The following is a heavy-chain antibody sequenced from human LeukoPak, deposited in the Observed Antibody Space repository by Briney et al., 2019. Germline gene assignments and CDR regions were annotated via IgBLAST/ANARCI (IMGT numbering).Heavy chain of an antibody. D-gene: IGHD4-17*01. Sequence: SETLSLTCTVSVGSISSYYWSWIRQPPGKGLEWIGYIYYSGSTNYNPSLKSRVTISVDTSKNQFSLKLSSVTAADTAVYYCARGRGDISFWSQRTLVTVSS. J-gene: IGHJ4*02. V-gene: IGHV4-59*01. CDR3: ARGRGDISF. CDR2: IYYSGST. CDR1: VGSISSYY.